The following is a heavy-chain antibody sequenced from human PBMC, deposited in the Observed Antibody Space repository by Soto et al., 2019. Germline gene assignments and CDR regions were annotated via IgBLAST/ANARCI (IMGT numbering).Heavy chain of an antibody. D-gene: IGHD1-20*01. CDR1: GYSFTSYD. Sequence: QVQLVQSGAEVKKPGASVKVSCKASGYSFTSYDINWVRQASGQGLEWLGWMTPISGETGYAQKFQGRASMTRDTSTSTAYVELSSLTYEDSAIYYCARNKWNTGDFDYWGHGTLVTVSS. J-gene: IGHJ4*01. V-gene: IGHV1-8*01. CDR3: ARNKWNTGDFDY. CDR2: MTPISGET.